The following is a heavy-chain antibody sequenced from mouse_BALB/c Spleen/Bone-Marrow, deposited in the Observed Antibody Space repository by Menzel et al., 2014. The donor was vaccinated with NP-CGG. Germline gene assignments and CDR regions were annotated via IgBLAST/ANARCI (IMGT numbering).Heavy chain of an antibody. CDR3: ARSGNFFDY. D-gene: IGHD3-1*01. CDR1: GYSITSAYA. CDR2: ITSSGHT. V-gene: IGHV3-2*02. Sequence: VQLQQPGPGLMKPSQSLSLTCTVTGYSITSAYAWNWIRQFPGDKLEWMGYITSSGHTSYNPSPKSRISITRDTSKNQFFLQLNSVTTEDTATYFCARSGNFFDYWGQGTTLTVSS. J-gene: IGHJ2*01.